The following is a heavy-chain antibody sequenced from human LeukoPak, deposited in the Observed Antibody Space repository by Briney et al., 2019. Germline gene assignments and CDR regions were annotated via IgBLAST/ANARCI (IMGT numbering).Heavy chain of an antibody. D-gene: IGHD3-10*01. CDR1: GFTFSSYS. J-gene: IGHJ6*02. V-gene: IGHV3-21*04. CDR3: ARGLWFGAAKGETHGMDV. CDR2: ISSSSSYI. Sequence: PGGSLRLSCAASGFTFSSYSMNWVRQAPGKGLEWVSSISSSSSYIYYADSVKGRFTIPRDNDKNSLYLQMNSLRAEDTAVYYCARGLWFGAAKGETHGMDVWGQGTTVTVSS.